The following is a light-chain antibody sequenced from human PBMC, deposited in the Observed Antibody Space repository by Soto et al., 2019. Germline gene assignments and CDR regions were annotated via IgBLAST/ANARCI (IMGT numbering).Light chain of an antibody. CDR1: QSVSSN. CDR2: GAS. CDR3: QQYNNWPPVYT. J-gene: IGKJ2*01. V-gene: IGKV3-15*01. Sequence: EIVMTQSPATLSVSTGERATLSCRARQSVSSNLAWYQQKPGQAPRLLIYGASTRDTGIPARFSGSGSGTEFTLTISSLQSEDFAVYYCQQYNNWPPVYTFGQGTKLEIK.